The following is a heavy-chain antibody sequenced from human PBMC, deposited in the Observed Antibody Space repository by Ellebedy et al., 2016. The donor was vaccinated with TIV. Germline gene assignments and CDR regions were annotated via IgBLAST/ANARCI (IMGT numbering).Heavy chain of an antibody. CDR1: GFTFSHHW. V-gene: IGHV3-11*01. J-gene: IGHJ4*02. Sequence: GESLKISXAASGFTFSHHWMHWVRQAPGKGLEWVSYISSSGNGIHYAESVKGRFTISRDNAKNSLYLQMNSLRAEDTAVYYCARDLKREHSTSSEIWFFDYWGQGTLVTVSS. D-gene: IGHD6-6*01. CDR2: ISSSGNGI. CDR3: ARDLKREHSTSSEIWFFDY.